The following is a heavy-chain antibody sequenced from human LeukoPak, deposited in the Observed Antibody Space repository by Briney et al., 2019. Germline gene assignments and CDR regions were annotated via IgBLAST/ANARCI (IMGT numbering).Heavy chain of an antibody. CDR1: GGTFSSYA. CDR3: ARGPTVGATNDAFDI. CDR2: IIPILGIA. J-gene: IGHJ3*02. D-gene: IGHD1-26*01. Sequence: GSSVKVSCKASGGTFSSYAISWVRQAPGQGLEWMGRIIPILGIANYAQKFQGRVTITAEKSTSTAYMELSSLRSEDTAVYYCARGPTVGATNDAFDIGGEGTMVTVSS. V-gene: IGHV1-69*04.